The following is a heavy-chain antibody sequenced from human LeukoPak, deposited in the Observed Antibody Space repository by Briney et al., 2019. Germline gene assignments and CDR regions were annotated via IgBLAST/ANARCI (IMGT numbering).Heavy chain of an antibody. J-gene: IGHJ4*02. D-gene: IGHD6-13*01. CDR1: GFTFNGYW. Sequence: GGSLRLSCAASGFTFNGYWMSWVRQAPGKGLEWVAVISYDGSNKYYADSVKGRFTISRDNSKNTLYLQMNSLRAEDTAVYYCARGLAAAGTSYWGQGTLSPSPQ. CDR3: ARGLAAAGTSY. CDR2: ISYDGSNK. V-gene: IGHV3-30*03.